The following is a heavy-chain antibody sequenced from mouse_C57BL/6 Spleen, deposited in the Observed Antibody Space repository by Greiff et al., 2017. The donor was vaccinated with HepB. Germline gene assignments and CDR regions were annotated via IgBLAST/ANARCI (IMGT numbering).Heavy chain of an antibody. J-gene: IGHJ2*01. Sequence: EVQLQQSGPELVKPGASVKISCKASGYSFTGYYMNWVKQSPEKSLEWIGEINPSTGGTTYNQKFKAKATLTVDKSSSTAYMQLKSLTSEDSAVYYCARRLYYGSTRDFDYWGQGTTLTVSS. CDR3: ARRLYYGSTRDFDY. CDR1: GYSFTGYY. D-gene: IGHD1-1*01. V-gene: IGHV1-42*01. CDR2: INPSTGGT.